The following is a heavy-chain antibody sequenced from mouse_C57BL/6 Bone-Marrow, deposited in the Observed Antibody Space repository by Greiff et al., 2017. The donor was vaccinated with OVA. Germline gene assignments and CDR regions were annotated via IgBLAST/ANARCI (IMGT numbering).Heavy chain of an antibody. Sequence: EVQLQQSVAELVRPGASVKLSCTASGFNIKNTYMHWVKQRPEQGLEWIGRIDPANGNTKYAPKFQGKATITADTSSNTAYLQLSSLTSEDPAIYYCASPFTTVIAPYYFDYWGQGTTLTVSS. D-gene: IGHD1-1*01. CDR1: GFNIKNTY. CDR2: IDPANGNT. J-gene: IGHJ2*01. V-gene: IGHV14-3*01. CDR3: ASPFTTVIAPYYFDY.